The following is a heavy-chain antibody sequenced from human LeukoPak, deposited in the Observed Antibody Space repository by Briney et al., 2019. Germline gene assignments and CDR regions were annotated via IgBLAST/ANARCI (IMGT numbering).Heavy chain of an antibody. J-gene: IGHJ6*02. V-gene: IGHV3-23*01. CDR3: AKDRSVVAAVYYYYGMDV. Sequence: GGSLRLSCAASGFTFSSYAMSWVRQAPGKGLERVSAISGSVGSTYYADSVKGRFTISRDNSKNTLYLQMNSLRAEDTAVYYCAKDRSVVAAVYYYYGMDVWGQGTTVTVSS. CDR1: GFTFSSYA. D-gene: IGHD2-15*01. CDR2: ISGSVGST.